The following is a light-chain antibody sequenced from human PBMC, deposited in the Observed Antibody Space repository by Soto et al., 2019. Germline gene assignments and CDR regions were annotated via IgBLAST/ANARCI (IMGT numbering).Light chain of an antibody. CDR2: LDSDGSH. Sequence: QPVLTQSPSASASLGASVKLTCTLSSGHRSYAIAWHQQQPEKGPRYLMKLDSDGSHSNGDGIPDRFSGSSSGAERYLTISSLQSEDEADYYCQTWGTGFRVFGGGTKLTVL. CDR3: QTWGTGFRV. CDR1: SGHRSYA. V-gene: IGLV4-69*01. J-gene: IGLJ3*02.